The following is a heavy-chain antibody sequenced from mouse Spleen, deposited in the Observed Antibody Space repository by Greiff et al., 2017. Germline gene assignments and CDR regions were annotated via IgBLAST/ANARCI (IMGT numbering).Heavy chain of an antibody. J-gene: IGHJ2*01. Sequence: DVMLVESGGGLVKPGGSLKLSCAASGFAFSSYDMSWVRQTPEKRLEWVAYISSGGGSTYYPDTVKGRFTISRDNAKNTLYLQMSSLKSEDTAMYYCARHVQLGGYFDYWGQGTTLTVSS. CDR3: ARHVQLGGYFDY. CDR2: ISSGGGST. CDR1: GFAFSSYD. V-gene: IGHV5-12-1*01. D-gene: IGHD4-1*02.